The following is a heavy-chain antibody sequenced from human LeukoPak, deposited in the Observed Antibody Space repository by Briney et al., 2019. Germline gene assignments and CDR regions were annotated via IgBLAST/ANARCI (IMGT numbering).Heavy chain of an antibody. J-gene: IGHJ4*02. Sequence: ASVKVSCKASGYTFTSHYMHWVRQAPGQGLEWMGIINPSGGSTSYAQKFQGRVTMTGDTSTSTVYMELSSLRSEDTAVYYCARTVPFCSSTSCDKTFDYWGQGTLVTVSS. CDR1: GYTFTSHY. CDR3: ARTVPFCSSTSCDKTFDY. D-gene: IGHD2-2*01. CDR2: INPSGGST. V-gene: IGHV1-46*01.